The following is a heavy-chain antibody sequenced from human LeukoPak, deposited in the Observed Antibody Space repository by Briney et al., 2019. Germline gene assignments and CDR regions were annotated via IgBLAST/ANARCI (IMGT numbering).Heavy chain of an antibody. CDR1: GYTFTSYG. CDR3: ARDQVYCSSTSRYFDY. CDR2: ISAYNGNT. D-gene: IGHD2-2*01. Sequence: ASVKVSCKASGYTFTSYGISWVRQAPGQGLEWMGWISAYNGNTNYAQKLQGRVTMATDTSTRTAYLELRSLRSDDTAVYYCARDQVYCSSTSRYFDYWGQGTLVTVSS. J-gene: IGHJ4*02. V-gene: IGHV1-18*01.